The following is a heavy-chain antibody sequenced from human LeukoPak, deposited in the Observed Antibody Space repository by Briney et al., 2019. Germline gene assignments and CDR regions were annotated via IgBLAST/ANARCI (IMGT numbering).Heavy chain of an antibody. CDR1: GGSFSGYY. CDR3: ARGRECSGGSCYYYYYGMDV. V-gene: IGHV4-34*01. Sequence: SETLSLTCAAYGGSFSGYYWSWIRQPPGKGLEWIGEINHSGSTNYNPSLKSRVTISVDTSKNQFSLKLSSVTAADTAVYYCARGRECSGGSCYYYYYGMDVWGQGTMVTVSS. CDR2: INHSGST. J-gene: IGHJ6*02. D-gene: IGHD2-15*01.